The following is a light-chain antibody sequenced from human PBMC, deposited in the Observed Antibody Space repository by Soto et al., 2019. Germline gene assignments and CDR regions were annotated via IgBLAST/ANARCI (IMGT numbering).Light chain of an antibody. J-gene: IGLJ2*01. CDR2: EVG. CDR3: SSYTSSSFVV. Sequence: QSVLTQPASVSGSPGQSITISCTGTSSDVGGYNYVSWYQQHPGKAPKLMIYEVGNRPSGVSNRFSGSKSGNTASLTISGLQAEDEADYYCSSYTSSSFVVFGGGTKVTV. CDR1: SSDVGGYNY. V-gene: IGLV2-14*01.